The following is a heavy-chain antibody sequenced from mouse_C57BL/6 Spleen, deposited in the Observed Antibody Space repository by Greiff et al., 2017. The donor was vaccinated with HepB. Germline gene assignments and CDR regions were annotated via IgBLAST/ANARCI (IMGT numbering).Heavy chain of an antibody. D-gene: IGHD1-1*01. Sequence: EVQLVESGGGLVQPGGSLKLSCAASGFTFSAYGMHWVRQAPEKGLEWVAYISSGGSTIYYADTVKGRFTISRDNAKNTLFLQMTRLRSEDTAMYYCARGVLRYPYAMEYWGQGTLVTV. CDR1: GFTFSAYG. CDR3: ARGVLRYPYAMEY. V-gene: IGHV5-17*01. CDR2: ISSGGSTI. J-gene: IGHJ4*01.